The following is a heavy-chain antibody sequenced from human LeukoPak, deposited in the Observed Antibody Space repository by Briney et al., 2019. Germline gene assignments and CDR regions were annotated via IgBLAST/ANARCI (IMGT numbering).Heavy chain of an antibody. CDR1: GGTFSSYA. D-gene: IGHD2-2*01. CDR2: IIPILGIA. CDR3: ARDSGDIVVVPAFSWFDP. Sequence: ASVKVSCKASGGTFSSYAISWVRQAPGQGLEWMGRIIPILGIANYAQKFQGRVTITADKSTSTAYMELSSLRSEDTAVYYCARDSGDIVVVPAFSWFDPWGQGTLVTVSS. J-gene: IGHJ5*02. V-gene: IGHV1-69*04.